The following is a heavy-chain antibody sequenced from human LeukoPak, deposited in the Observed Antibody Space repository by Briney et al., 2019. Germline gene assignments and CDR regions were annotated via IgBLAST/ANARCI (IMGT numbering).Heavy chain of an antibody. V-gene: IGHV3-23*01. CDR1: GFTFSSYW. Sequence: RAGGSLRLSCAASGFTFSSYWMSWVRQAPGKGLEWVSAISGSGGSTYYADSVKGRFTISRDNSKNTLYLQMNSLRAEDTAVYYCAKDGGVGATRNWFDPWGQGTLVTVSS. CDR2: ISGSGGST. J-gene: IGHJ5*02. D-gene: IGHD1-26*01. CDR3: AKDGGVGATRNWFDP.